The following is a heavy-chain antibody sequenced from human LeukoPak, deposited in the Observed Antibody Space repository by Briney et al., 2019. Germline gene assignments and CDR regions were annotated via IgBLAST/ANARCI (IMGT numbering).Heavy chain of an antibody. CDR1: DDSISDYY. Sequence: SETLSLTCTVSDDSISDYYRGWIRQPPGKGLEWIGYFYNSGRSTYNPSLKSRVTIPVDTSKNQFSLKLSSVTAADTAVYYCARADYGSGSRNFDYWGQGTLVTVSS. V-gene: IGHV4-59*12. CDR2: FYNSGRS. D-gene: IGHD3-10*01. J-gene: IGHJ4*02. CDR3: ARADYGSGSRNFDY.